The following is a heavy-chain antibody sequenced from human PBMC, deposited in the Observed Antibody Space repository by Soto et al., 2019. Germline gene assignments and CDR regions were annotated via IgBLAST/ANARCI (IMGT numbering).Heavy chain of an antibody. CDR3: ARGSALLFYYFDY. CDR2: IYYRAMP. D-gene: IGHD6-13*01. Sequence: PSETLSLTCNVSGGSITRGDYYWSWLRQPPGKGLEWIGYIYYRAMPYYNPSLKSRVTISVDTSKNQFSLSMTSVTAADTAVYYCARGSALLFYYFDYWGQGTTVTVS. V-gene: IGHV4-30-4*01. J-gene: IGHJ4*02. CDR1: GGSITRGDYY.